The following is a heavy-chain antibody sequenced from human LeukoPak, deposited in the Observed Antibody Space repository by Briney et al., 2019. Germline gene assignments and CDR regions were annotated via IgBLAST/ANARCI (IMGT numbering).Heavy chain of an antibody. CDR2: FSGSGGST. CDR1: GFTFSSYA. D-gene: IGHD2-15*01. J-gene: IGHJ4*02. Sequence: QPGGSLRLSCAASGFTFSSYAMSWVRQAPGKGLEWVSAFSGSGGSTYYADSVKGRFTISRDNSKNTLYLQMSSLRAEDTAVYYCAKDLGYCSGGSCFIDYFDYWGQGTLVTVSS. V-gene: IGHV3-23*01. CDR3: AKDLGYCSGGSCFIDYFDY.